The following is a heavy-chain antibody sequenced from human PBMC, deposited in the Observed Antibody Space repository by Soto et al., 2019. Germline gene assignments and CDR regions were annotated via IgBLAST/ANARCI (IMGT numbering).Heavy chain of an antibody. J-gene: IGHJ6*02. Sequence: PGGSLRLSCAASGFTFSSYSMNWVRQAPGKGLEWVSSISSSSSYIYYADSVKGRFTISRDNAKNSLYLQMNSLRAEDTAVYYCARGWAAAGIYYYYGMDVWGQGTTVTVSS. CDR2: ISSSSSYI. V-gene: IGHV3-21*01. CDR1: GFTFSSYS. D-gene: IGHD6-13*01. CDR3: ARGWAAAGIYYYYGMDV.